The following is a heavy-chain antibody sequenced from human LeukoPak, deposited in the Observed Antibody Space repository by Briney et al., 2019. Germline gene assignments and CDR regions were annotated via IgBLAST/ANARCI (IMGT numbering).Heavy chain of an antibody. Sequence: SETLSLTCTVSGGSVSSGSYYWSWIRQPPGKGLEWIGYIYYSGSTNYNPSLKSRVTISVDTSKNQFSLKLSSVTAADAAVYYCASEGAGTFDYWGQGTLVTVSS. CDR1: GGSVSSGSYY. V-gene: IGHV4-61*01. D-gene: IGHD6-13*01. J-gene: IGHJ4*02. CDR2: IYYSGST. CDR3: ASEGAGTFDY.